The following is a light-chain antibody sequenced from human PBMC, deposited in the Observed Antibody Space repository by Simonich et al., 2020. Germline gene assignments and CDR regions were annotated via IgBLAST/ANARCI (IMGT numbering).Light chain of an antibody. Sequence: QSALTQPPSVSGSPGQSVTISCPRTSSDVGSYNRVSWYQQPPGTAPKLMIYEVSNRPSGVPDRFSGSKSGNTASLTISGLQAEDEADYYCSSYTSSSTLVFGGGTKLTVL. J-gene: IGLJ3*02. V-gene: IGLV2-18*02. CDR1: SSDVGSYNR. CDR3: SSYTSSSTLV. CDR2: EVS.